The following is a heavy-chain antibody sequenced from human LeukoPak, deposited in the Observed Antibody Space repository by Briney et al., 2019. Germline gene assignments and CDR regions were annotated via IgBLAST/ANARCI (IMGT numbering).Heavy chain of an antibody. J-gene: IGHJ4*02. CDR2: IGTAGDT. V-gene: IGHV3-13*01. Sequence: PGGSLRLSCAASGFTFSSYDMHWVRQATGKGLEWVSAIGTAGDTYYPGSVKGRFTISRENAKNSLYLQMNSLRAGDTAVYYCARESDYGDYFDYWGRGTLVTVSS. D-gene: IGHD3-16*01. CDR1: GFTFSSYD. CDR3: ARESDYGDYFDY.